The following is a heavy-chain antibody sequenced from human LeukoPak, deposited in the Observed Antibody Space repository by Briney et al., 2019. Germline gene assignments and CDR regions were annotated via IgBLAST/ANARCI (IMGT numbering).Heavy chain of an antibody. V-gene: IGHV3-23*01. D-gene: IGHD6-13*01. CDR1: GFTFSSYA. Sequence: GGSLRLSCAASGFTFSSYAMSWVRQAPGKGLEWVSAISGSGGSTYYADSVKGRFTISRDNSKNTPYLQMNSLRAEDTAVYYCAKAKPYSSSWYWDYWGQGTLVTVSS. CDR2: ISGSGGST. J-gene: IGHJ4*02. CDR3: AKAKPYSSSWYWDY.